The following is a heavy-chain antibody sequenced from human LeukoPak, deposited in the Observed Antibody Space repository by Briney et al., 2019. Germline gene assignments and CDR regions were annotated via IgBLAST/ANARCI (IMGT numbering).Heavy chain of an antibody. CDR2: MNPNSGNT. J-gene: IGHJ5*02. Sequence: GASVKVSCKASGYTFTSYDINWVRQATGQGLEWMGWMNPNSGNTGYAQKFQGRVTVTRNTSISTAYMELSSLRSEDTAVYYCARGGYCSSTSCSSHNWFDPWGQGTLVTVSS. CDR1: GYTFTSYD. D-gene: IGHD2-2*01. CDR3: ARGGYCSSTSCSSHNWFDP. V-gene: IGHV1-8*01.